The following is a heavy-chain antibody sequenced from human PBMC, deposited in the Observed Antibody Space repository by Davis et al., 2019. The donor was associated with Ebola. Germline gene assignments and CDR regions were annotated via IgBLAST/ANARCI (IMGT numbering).Heavy chain of an antibody. CDR3: AKTRGYRLYYFEY. D-gene: IGHD5-18*01. CDR1: GFTFDDHA. CDR2: ISGNGYGT. V-gene: IGHV3-43*02. Sequence: GGSLRLSCAAFGFTFDDHAMSWVRQAPGKALEWVSLISGNGYGTEYGDSVKGRFTISRDNSKNFLYLQVNDLRPEDTALYFCAKTRGYRLYYFEYWGQGTLVTVSS. J-gene: IGHJ4*02.